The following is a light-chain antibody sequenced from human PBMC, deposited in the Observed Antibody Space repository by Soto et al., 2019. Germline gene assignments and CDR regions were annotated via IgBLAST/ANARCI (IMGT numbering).Light chain of an antibody. CDR3: SSYAHGSNYV. V-gene: IGLV2-14*01. CDR1: SSDVGFYNY. CDR2: EVD. Sequence: LTPAASVSWSPGQSITTSCTGTSSDVGFYNYVSWYQQQHPGKAPKLMIYEVDNRPSGVSIRFSGSKSGNTASLTISGLQAEDEADYYCSSYAHGSNYVFGTGTK. J-gene: IGLJ1*01.